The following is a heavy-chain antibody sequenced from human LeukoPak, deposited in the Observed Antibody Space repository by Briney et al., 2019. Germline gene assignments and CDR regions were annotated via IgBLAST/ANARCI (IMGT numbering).Heavy chain of an antibody. V-gene: IGHV3-48*02. CDR2: ISGSGNI. CDR3: ARRRAGNNPNCLDY. CDR1: GFTFSSYS. Sequence: GGSLRLSCAASGFTFSSYSMNWVRQAPGKGLEWVSYISGSGNINYADSMKGRFTVSRDNAKNTLYLQMNSLRDEDTAIYYCARRRAGNNPNCLDYWGQGTLVTVSS. D-gene: IGHD1-14*01. J-gene: IGHJ4*02.